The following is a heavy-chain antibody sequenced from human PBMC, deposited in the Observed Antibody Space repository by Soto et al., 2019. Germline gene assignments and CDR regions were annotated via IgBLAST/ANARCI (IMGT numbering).Heavy chain of an antibody. V-gene: IGHV4-30-4*08. CDR1: GDSISSGDYY. J-gene: IGHJ4*02. Sequence: SETLSLTCTVSGDSISSGDYYWSWIRQPPGKGLEWIGCMYYSGSTYYNPSLKRRVTISIDRSKNQFSLKLSSVTAADTAVYYCARVPDYWGQGILVTVSS. CDR3: ARVPDY. CDR2: MYYSGST. D-gene: IGHD2-2*01.